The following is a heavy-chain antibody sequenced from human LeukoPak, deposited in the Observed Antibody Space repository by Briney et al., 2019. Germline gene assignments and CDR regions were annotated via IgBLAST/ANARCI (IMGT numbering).Heavy chain of an antibody. CDR3: VKDRTTVTPNWFDP. CDR1: GFTFSTYG. V-gene: IGHV3-30*02. D-gene: IGHD4-11*01. CDR2: IWYDGSNK. J-gene: IGHJ5*02. Sequence: GGSLRLSCAASGFTFSTYGMHWVRQAPGKGLEWVAFIWYDGSNKYYADSVKGRFTISRDNSKNMLYLQMNSLRAEDTAVYYCVKDRTTVTPNWFDPWGQGTLVTVS.